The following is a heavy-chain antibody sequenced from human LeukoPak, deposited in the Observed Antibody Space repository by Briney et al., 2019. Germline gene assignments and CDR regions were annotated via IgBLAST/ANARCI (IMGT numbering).Heavy chain of an antibody. Sequence: PGGSLRLFCAASGFSFSSYGMHWARQAPGKGLEWVAVISYDGSNKYYADSVKGRFTISRDNSKNTLYLQMNSLRAEDTAVYYCAKVLLLDYYDSSGYSTEFDYWGQGTLVTVSS. J-gene: IGHJ4*02. V-gene: IGHV3-30*18. CDR2: ISYDGSNK. D-gene: IGHD3-22*01. CDR1: GFSFSSYG. CDR3: AKVLLLDYYDSSGYSTEFDY.